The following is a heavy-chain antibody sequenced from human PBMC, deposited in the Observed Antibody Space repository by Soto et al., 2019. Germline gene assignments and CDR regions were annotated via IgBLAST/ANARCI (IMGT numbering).Heavy chain of an antibody. CDR1: GFTFSTYS. V-gene: IGHV3-48*01. CDR2: ITTSSSTI. CDR3: ARRAV. Sequence: EVQLVESGGGLVQPGGSLRLSCAASGFTFSTYSMNWVRQAPGKGLEWISYITTSSSTIYYADSVKGRFTISRDNAKNSLYLQMNRLRVEDTAVYSWARRAVWGQGTTVTVS. J-gene: IGHJ6*02.